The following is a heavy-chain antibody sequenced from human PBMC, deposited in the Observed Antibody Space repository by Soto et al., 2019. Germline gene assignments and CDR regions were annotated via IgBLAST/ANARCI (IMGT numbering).Heavy chain of an antibody. CDR2: IIPIFGTA. Sequence: QVQLVQSGAEVKKPGSSVKVSCKASGGTFSSYAISWVRQAPRQGLEWMGGIIPIFGTANYAQKFQGRVTITADESTSTAYMELSSLRCEDTAMYYCARAGNYYDSSGYYYVPFDYWVQGTLVTVSS. J-gene: IGHJ4*02. CDR1: GGTFSSYA. D-gene: IGHD3-22*01. V-gene: IGHV1-69*12. CDR3: ARAGNYYDSSGYYYVPFDY.